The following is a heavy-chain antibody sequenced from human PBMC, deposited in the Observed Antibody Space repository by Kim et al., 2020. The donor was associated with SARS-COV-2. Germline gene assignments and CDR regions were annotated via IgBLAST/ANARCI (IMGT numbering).Heavy chain of an antibody. V-gene: IGHV3-33*06. Sequence: GGSLRLSCAASGFTFSSYGMHWVRQAPGKGLEWVAIIWYDGSNKYFADSVKGRFTISRDNSKNTVNLEMSSLRAEDTAVYYCAKERLKYSSSSGFDYWGQGTLVTVSS. J-gene: IGHJ4*02. CDR3: AKERLKYSSSSGFDY. D-gene: IGHD6-6*01. CDR1: GFTFSSYG. CDR2: IWYDGSNK.